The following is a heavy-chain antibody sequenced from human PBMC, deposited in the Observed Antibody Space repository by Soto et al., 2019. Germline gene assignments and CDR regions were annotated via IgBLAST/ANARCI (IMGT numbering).Heavy chain of an antibody. CDR3: GRGRYCLNGRCFPMWFGS. Sequence: QVQLLESGPGLVKPSQTLSLTCSVSGDSISTVDYFWSWVRQPPGQALEYIGYIYKSATTYFNPSFASRGAISPDTSMSQFSLNVTSMSGADAVVNVCGRGRYCLNGRCFPMWFGSWGQVALVTVS. CDR2: IYKSATT. CDR1: GDSISTVDYF. V-gene: IGHV4-30-4*01. D-gene: IGHD2-15*01. J-gene: IGHJ5*01.